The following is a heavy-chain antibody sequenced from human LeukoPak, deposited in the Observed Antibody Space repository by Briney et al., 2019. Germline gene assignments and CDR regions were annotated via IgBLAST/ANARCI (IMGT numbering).Heavy chain of an antibody. CDR1: GFTFSDYY. CDR2: ISSSSSYT. CDR3: AKGMGIVVVVAAERVFDY. Sequence: GGSLRLSCAASGFTFSDYYMSWIRQAPGKGLEWVSYISSSSSYTNYADSVKGRFTISRDNSKNTLYLQMNSLRAEDTAVYYCAKGMGIVVVVAAERVFDYWGQGTLVTVSS. D-gene: IGHD2-15*01. J-gene: IGHJ4*02. V-gene: IGHV3-11*05.